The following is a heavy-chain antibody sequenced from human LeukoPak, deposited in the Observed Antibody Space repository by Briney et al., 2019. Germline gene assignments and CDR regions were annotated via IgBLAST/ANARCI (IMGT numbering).Heavy chain of an antibody. CDR3: ARVPYSNTWYPDY. J-gene: IGHJ4*02. CDR1: GGSINTPNYY. D-gene: IGHD6-13*01. CDR2: IHDSGST. Sequence: SETLSLTCTVSGGSINTPNYYWGWIRQPPGKGLEWIGYIHDSGSTNYNPSLKSRVTLSIDTSKDQFSLKLSSVTAADTAVYYCARVPYSNTWYPDYWGQGTLVTVSS. V-gene: IGHV4-61*01.